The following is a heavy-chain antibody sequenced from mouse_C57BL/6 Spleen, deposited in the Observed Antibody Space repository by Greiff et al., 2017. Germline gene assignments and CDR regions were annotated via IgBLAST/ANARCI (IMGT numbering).Heavy chain of an antibody. CDR2: IYPGDGDT. CDR1: GYAFSSSW. J-gene: IGHJ2*01. Sequence: VQLQESGPELVKPGASVKISCKASGYAFSSSWMNWVKQRPGKGLEWIGRIYPGDGDTNYNGKFKGKATLTADKSSSTAYMQLSSLTSEDSAVYFCARVITTVVASGDFDYWGQGTTLTVSS. CDR3: ARVITTVVASGDFDY. V-gene: IGHV1-82*01. D-gene: IGHD1-1*01.